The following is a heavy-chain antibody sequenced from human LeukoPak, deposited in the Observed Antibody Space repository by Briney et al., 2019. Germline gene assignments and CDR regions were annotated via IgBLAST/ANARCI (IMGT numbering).Heavy chain of an antibody. CDR1: GFTFDDYG. Sequence: GGSLRLSCAGSGFTFDDYGMNWVRQAPGKGLEWVSGIIWNGGTTGYADSVKGRFTISRDNSKNTLYLQMNSLRAEDTAVYYCAKGHTVAGRYYFDYWGQGTLVTVSS. J-gene: IGHJ4*02. D-gene: IGHD6-19*01. CDR2: IIWNGGTT. V-gene: IGHV3-20*04. CDR3: AKGHTVAGRYYFDY.